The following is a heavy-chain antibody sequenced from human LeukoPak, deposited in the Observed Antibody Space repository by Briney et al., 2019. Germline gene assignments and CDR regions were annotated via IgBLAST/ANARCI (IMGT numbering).Heavy chain of an antibody. Sequence: AGGSLRLSCAASGFTFSSYWMSWVRQAPGKGLKWVANIKQDGSEKYYVDSVKGRFTISRDNAKNSLYLQMNSLRAEDTAVYYCVRWVCSPTSCYYFDYWGQGTLVVVSS. V-gene: IGHV3-7*01. CDR1: GFTFSSYW. CDR3: VRWVCSPTSCYYFDY. J-gene: IGHJ4*02. CDR2: IKQDGSEK. D-gene: IGHD2-2*01.